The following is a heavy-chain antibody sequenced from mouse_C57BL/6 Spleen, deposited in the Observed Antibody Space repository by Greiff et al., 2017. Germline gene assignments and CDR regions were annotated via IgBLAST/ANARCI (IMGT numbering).Heavy chain of an antibody. D-gene: IGHD1-1*01. Sequence: VKLQQSGAELVRPGASVTLSCKASGYTFTDYEMHWVKQTPVHGLEWIGAIDPETGGTAYNQKFKGKAILTADKSSSTAYMELRSLTSEDSAVYYCTTITTVVAGYFDVWGTGTTVTVSS. CDR1: GYTFTDYE. J-gene: IGHJ1*03. CDR3: TTITTVVAGYFDV. CDR2: IDPETGGT. V-gene: IGHV1-15*01.